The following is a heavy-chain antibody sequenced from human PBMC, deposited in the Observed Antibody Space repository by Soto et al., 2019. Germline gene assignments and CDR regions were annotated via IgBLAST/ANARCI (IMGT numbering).Heavy chain of an antibody. CDR1: GFTFTDYY. D-gene: IGHD2-21*02. CDR3: ARVLVFYGGFDP. CDR2: ISSSGSTI. V-gene: IGHV3-11*01. Sequence: QVQLVESGGGLVKPGGSLRLSCAASGFTFTDYYMSWIHQAPGKGREWVSYISSSGSTIYYAASVKGRFTISRDNAKNSLYLQMNSLSAEDTAVYYCARVLVFYGGFDPWGQGTLVTVSS. J-gene: IGHJ5*02.